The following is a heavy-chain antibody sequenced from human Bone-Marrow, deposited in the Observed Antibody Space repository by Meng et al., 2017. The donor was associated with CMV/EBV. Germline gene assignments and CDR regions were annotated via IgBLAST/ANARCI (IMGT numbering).Heavy chain of an antibody. Sequence: GESLKISCAASGFTFSSYSMNWVRQAPGKGLEWVSRIVSDGISTTYADFVKGRFTISRDNAKNTVFLQMNSLRAEDTALYYCAREAPGGSYFAYWGQGTLVTVSS. D-gene: IGHD1-26*01. CDR1: GFTFSSYS. CDR3: AREAPGGSYFAY. V-gene: IGHV3-74*01. J-gene: IGHJ4*01. CDR2: IVSDGIST.